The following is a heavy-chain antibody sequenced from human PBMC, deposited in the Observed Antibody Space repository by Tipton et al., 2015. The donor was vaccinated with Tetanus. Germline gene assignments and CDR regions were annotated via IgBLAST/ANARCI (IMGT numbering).Heavy chain of an antibody. J-gene: IGHJ3*02. D-gene: IGHD4-23*01. CDR3: ARDPGDFASGGTFDI. CDR1: GGSISSFY. V-gene: IGHV4-59*01. Sequence: TLSLTCTVSGGSISSFYWSWIRQPPGKGLEWIGYIYYSGSAKYNPSLKSRVTISEDTSKNHFSLNLRSVTAADTAVYFCARDPGDFASGGTFDIWGQGTMVAVSS. CDR2: IYYSGSA.